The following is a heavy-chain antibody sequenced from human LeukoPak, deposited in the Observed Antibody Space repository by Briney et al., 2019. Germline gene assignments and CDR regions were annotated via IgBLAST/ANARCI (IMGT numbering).Heavy chain of an antibody. CDR2: ISGSGGST. Sequence: GGSLRLSCAASEFTFSSYAMSWVRQAPGKGLEWVSAISGSGGSTYYADSVKGRFTISRDNSKNTLYLQMNSLRAEDTAVYYCAKDRGWLRFHFDYWGQGTLVTVSS. CDR3: AKDRGWLRFHFDY. J-gene: IGHJ4*02. D-gene: IGHD5-12*01. V-gene: IGHV3-23*01. CDR1: EFTFSSYA.